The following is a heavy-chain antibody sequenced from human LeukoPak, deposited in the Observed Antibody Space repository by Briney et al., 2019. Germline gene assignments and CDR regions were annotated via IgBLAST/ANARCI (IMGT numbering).Heavy chain of an antibody. Sequence: SETLSLTCTVSGGSISSYYWSWIRQPPGKGLEWIGYIYYSGSTNYNPSLKSRVTISVDTSKNQFSLKLSSVTAADTAVYYCAKEGDSSITIFGVVISSTVDYWGQGTLVTVSS. V-gene: IGHV4-59*01. CDR2: IYYSGST. D-gene: IGHD3-3*01. CDR1: GGSISSYY. J-gene: IGHJ4*02. CDR3: AKEGDSSITIFGVVISSTVDY.